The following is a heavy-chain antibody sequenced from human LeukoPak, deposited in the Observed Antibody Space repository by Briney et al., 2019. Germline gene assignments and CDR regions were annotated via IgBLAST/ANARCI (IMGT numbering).Heavy chain of an antibody. CDR3: ARGSARWFDP. V-gene: IGHV3-11*05. J-gene: IGHJ5*02. CDR1: GFTFSDSY. Sequence: GGSLRLSCAASGFTFSDSYMSWIRQAAGKGLEWISYISSTSSHTNYADSVKGRFTISRDNAKRSLYLQMNGLRAEDTAVYYCARGSARWFDPWGQGILVTVST. CDR2: ISSTSSHT.